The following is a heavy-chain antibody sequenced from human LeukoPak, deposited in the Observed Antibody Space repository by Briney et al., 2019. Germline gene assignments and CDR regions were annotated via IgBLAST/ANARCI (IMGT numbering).Heavy chain of an antibody. CDR1: GGSFSGYY. D-gene: IGHD3/OR15-3a*01. CDR2: INHSGST. Sequence: SETLSLTCAVYGGSFSGYYWSWIRQPPGKGLEWIGEINHSGSTNYNPSLESRVTISVDTAKNQISLKLSSVTAADTAVYYCARYEEFSTGYSASSPRHYFDHWGQGTLVTVSS. V-gene: IGHV4-34*01. CDR3: ARYEEFSTGYSASSPRHYFDH. J-gene: IGHJ4*02.